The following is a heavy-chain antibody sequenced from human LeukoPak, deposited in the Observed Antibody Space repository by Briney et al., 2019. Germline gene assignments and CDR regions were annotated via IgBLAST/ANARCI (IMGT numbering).Heavy chain of an antibody. J-gene: IGHJ3*02. Sequence: GASVKVSCKTSGYTFTSYYIHWVRQAPGQGLEWMGLINPGGGNTNYAQNFQGRVTMTRDTSASTVYMELSSLRSEDTAIYYCARIRDGYNDAYDIWGQGTVVTVPS. V-gene: IGHV1-46*01. CDR1: GYTFTSYY. CDR2: INPGGGNT. CDR3: ARIRDGYNDAYDI. D-gene: IGHD5-24*01.